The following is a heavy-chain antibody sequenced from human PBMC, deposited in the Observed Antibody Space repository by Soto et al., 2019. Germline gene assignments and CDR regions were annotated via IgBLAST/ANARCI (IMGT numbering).Heavy chain of an antibody. V-gene: IGHV4-34*01. CDR1: GGSFSGDH. J-gene: IGHJ5*02. D-gene: IGHD2-2*01. Sequence: TLSLTCAVYGGSFSGDHWTWIRQPPGKGLEWIGEVNHSGSTNYNPSLKSRVTLSVDTSKNQISLKVKSVTAADTAVYYCARRYCSTTSCLAGFDPWGRGTLVTVSS. CDR3: ARRYCSTTSCLAGFDP. CDR2: VNHSGST.